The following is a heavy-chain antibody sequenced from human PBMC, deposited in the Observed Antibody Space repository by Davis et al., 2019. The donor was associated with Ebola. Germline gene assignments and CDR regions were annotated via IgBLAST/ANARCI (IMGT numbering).Heavy chain of an antibody. V-gene: IGHV1-2*04. CDR1: GYTFTGYY. D-gene: IGHD2-15*01. J-gene: IGHJ4*02. CDR3: ARDRVCSGATCYAYFDF. CDR2: INPNSGDT. Sequence: AASVKVSCKASGYTFTGYYIHWVRQAPGRGLEWMGWINPNSGDTKYSQKFQGWVTMTRDTPISTAYMELNRLTSDDTAVYYCARDRVCSGATCYAYFDFWGQGTLVTVSS.